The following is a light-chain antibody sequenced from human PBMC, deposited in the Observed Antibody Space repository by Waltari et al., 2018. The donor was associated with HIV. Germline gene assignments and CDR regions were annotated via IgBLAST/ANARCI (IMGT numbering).Light chain of an antibody. V-gene: IGLV1-51*02. Sequence: QSVLTQPPSVSAAPGQKVTISCSGSSSHIGNHHVSWYQQLPGTAPKLLIYENNKRPAGIPDRFSGSKSGTSATLGITGLQTGDEADYYCGTWDSSLSAYVFGTGTKVTVL. CDR3: GTWDSSLSAYV. CDR1: SSHIGNHH. J-gene: IGLJ1*01. CDR2: ENN.